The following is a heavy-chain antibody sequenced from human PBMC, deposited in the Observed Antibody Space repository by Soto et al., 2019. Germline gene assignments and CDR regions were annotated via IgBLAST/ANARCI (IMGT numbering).Heavy chain of an antibody. J-gene: IGHJ3*02. CDR3: ASKFGELLADAFDI. V-gene: IGHV4-4*02. CDR1: NPFIRRREW. D-gene: IGHD3-10*01. Sequence: LSVTCTVSNPFIRRREWWTWVCQTPGKGLEWIGEIYHSGSINHNPSLKSRVTMSVDKSKNQFSLKMTSVTAADTGVYYCASKFGELLADAFDIWGQGTVVT. CDR2: IYHSGSI.